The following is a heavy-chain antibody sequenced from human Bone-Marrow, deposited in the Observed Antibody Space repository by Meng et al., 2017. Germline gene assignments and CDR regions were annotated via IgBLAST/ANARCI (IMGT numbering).Heavy chain of an antibody. CDR1: GYSFTSYW. D-gene: IGHD5-12*01. Sequence: KVSCKGSGYSFTSYWIGWVRQIPGKGLEWMGIIYPGDSDTRYSPSFQGQVTISADKSISTAYLQWSSLKASDTAMYYWARHRRRFPFDPWGQGTLVTVSS. J-gene: IGHJ5*02. V-gene: IGHV5-51*01. CDR3: ARHRRRFPFDP. CDR2: IYPGDSDT.